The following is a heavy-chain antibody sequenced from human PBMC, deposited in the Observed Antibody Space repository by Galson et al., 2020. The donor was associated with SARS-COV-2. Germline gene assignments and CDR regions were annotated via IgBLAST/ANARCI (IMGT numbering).Heavy chain of an antibody. CDR1: GGSISSSNYY. CDR3: ARQILTGYYSFYYFDF. V-gene: IGHV4-39*01. D-gene: IGHD3-9*01. J-gene: IGHJ4*02. CDR2: IYYTESN. Sequence: SQTLSLTCTVSGGSISSSNYYWGWVRQPPGEGLEWIGSIYYTESNYYNPSLMSRVTMSVDTSRNQFSLKLSSVTAADTAVYYCARQILTGYYSFYYFDFWGQGTLVTVSS.